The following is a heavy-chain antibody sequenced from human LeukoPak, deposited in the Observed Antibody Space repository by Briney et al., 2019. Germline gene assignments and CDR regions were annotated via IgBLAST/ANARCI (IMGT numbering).Heavy chain of an antibody. CDR1: GYTFTGYH. CDR3: AREGYDGYNEIGYFDY. CDR2: INPSGANT. J-gene: IGHJ4*02. Sequence: GASVKVSCTASGYTFTGYHMHWVRQAPGQGLEWMGIINPSGANTGYAQKFQGRVTMTRDTSTSTVYMELSSLRSQDTAVYYCAREGYDGYNEIGYFDYWGQGTLVTVSS. D-gene: IGHD5-24*01. V-gene: IGHV1-46*01.